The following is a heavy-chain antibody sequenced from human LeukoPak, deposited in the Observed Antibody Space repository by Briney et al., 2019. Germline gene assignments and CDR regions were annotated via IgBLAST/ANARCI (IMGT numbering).Heavy chain of an antibody. CDR2: IYYSGST. CDR3: ARVPPDYNDLHDALDL. J-gene: IGHJ3*01. Sequence: SETLSLTCTVSGGSISSYYWSWIRQPPGKGLEWIGYIYYSGSTNYNPSLKSRVTISVDTSKNQFSLNLSSVTAADTAVYYCARVPPDYNDLHDALDLWGQGTVVTVSS. D-gene: IGHD4-17*01. V-gene: IGHV4-59*01. CDR1: GGSISSYY.